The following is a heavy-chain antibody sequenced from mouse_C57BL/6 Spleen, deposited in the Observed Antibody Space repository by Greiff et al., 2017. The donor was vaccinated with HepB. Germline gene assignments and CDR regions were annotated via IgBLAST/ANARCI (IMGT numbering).Heavy chain of an antibody. CDR2: IDPETGGT. Sequence: QVQLKQSGAELVRPGASVTLSCKASGYTFTDYEMHWVKQTPVHGLEWIGAIDPETGGTAYNQKFKGKAILTADKSSSTAYMELRSLTSEDSAVYYCTTPTLYYPKGFAYWGQGTLVTVSA. J-gene: IGHJ3*01. CDR1: GYTFTDYE. CDR3: TTPTLYYPKGFAY. D-gene: IGHD2-1*01. V-gene: IGHV1-15*01.